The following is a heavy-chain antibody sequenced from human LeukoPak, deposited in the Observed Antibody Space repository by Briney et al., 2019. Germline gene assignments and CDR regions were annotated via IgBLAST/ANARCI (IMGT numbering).Heavy chain of an antibody. J-gene: IGHJ3*02. V-gene: IGHV3-21*06. D-gene: IGHD3-9*01. CDR3: ARDFERNFDRLLYTNAFVI. CDR2: ISGSSSYI. CDR1: GFTFSSYS. Sequence: GGPLRLSCAASGFTFSSYSMNWVRQAPGKGLEWVSSISGSSSYIYYADSVKRRFTISRDNAKNSLYLQMNSLRAEETAVYYCARDFERNFDRLLYTNAFVIWGQGTMVTVSS.